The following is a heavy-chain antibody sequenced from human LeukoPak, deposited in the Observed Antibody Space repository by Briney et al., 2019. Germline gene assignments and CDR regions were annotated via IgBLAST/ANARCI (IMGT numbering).Heavy chain of an antibody. CDR2: INWNGGST. J-gene: IGHJ4*02. CDR1: GFTFDDYG. D-gene: IGHD5-18*01. Sequence: GGSLRLSCAASGFTFDDYGMSWVRQAPGKGLEWVSGINWNGGSTCYADSVKGRFTISRDNAKNSLYLQINSLRAEDTAVYYCGKTTVGYSSGQKPAWPVDYWGQGTLVTVSS. V-gene: IGHV3-20*04. CDR3: GKTTVGYSSGQKPAWPVDY.